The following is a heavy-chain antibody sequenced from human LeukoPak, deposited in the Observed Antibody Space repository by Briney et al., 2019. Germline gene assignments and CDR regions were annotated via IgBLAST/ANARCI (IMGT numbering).Heavy chain of an antibody. CDR2: INPSGGST. CDR3: ASLGYSSGWYEGQYFDY. D-gene: IGHD6-19*01. Sequence: ASVKVSCKASGYTFTSYYMHWVRQAPGQGLEWMGIINPSGGSTSYAQKFQGRVTMTRDTSTSTVYMELSSLRSEDTAVYYCASLGYSSGWYEGQYFDYWGQGTLVTVSS. V-gene: IGHV1-46*01. CDR1: GYTFTSYY. J-gene: IGHJ4*02.